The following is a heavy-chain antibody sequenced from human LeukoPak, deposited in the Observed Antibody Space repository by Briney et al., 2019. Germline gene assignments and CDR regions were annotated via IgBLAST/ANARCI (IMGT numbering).Heavy chain of an antibody. D-gene: IGHD5-18*01. CDR1: GFSFSISS. Sequence: GGSLRLSCAASGFSFSISSMNWVRQAPGKGLEWVSSISSTTSYIYYADSVKGRFTISRDNAKNSLYLQMNSLRAEDTAVYYCTRDSEYSYGYGRDAFDIWGQGTMVTVSS. J-gene: IGHJ3*02. CDR3: TRDSEYSYGYGRDAFDI. V-gene: IGHV3-21*01. CDR2: ISSTTSYI.